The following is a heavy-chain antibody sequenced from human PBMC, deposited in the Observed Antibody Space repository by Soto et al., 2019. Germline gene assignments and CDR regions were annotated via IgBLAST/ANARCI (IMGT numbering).Heavy chain of an antibody. CDR1: GVSISSDGHY. CDR2: IYYSGTT. V-gene: IGHV4-31*03. J-gene: IGHJ4*02. D-gene: IGHD3-22*01. CDR3: ARVGVLHCFDNSGPFDY. Sequence: SETLSLTCTVSGVSISSDGHYWGWIRQHPGKGLEWLGYIYYSGTTYYNPSLKSRVSISVDTSKSQFSLKLSSVTAADTAVYYCARVGVLHCFDNSGPFDYWGQGTLVTVS.